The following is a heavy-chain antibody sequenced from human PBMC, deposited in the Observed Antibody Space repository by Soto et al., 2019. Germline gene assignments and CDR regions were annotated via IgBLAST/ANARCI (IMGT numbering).Heavy chain of an antibody. V-gene: IGHV1-2*04. J-gene: IGHJ5*02. CDR2: INPNSGGT. CDR3: ARDSQIYYSSGYYFPWFDP. CDR1: GYTFTGYY. D-gene: IGHD3-22*01. Sequence: ASVKVSCKASGYTFTGYYMHWVRQAPGQGLEWMGWINPNSGGTNYAQKFQGWVTMTRDTSISTAYMELSRLRSDDTAVYYCARDSQIYYSSGYYFPWFDPWGQGTLVTVSS.